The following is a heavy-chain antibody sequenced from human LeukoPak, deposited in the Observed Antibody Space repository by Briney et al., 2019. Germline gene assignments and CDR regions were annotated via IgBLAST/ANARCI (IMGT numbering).Heavy chain of an antibody. CDR3: AIRDDIAVVPAVLISSSYYYYYYYMDV. CDR2: IIPIFGTA. V-gene: IGHV1-69*13. CDR1: GGTFSSYA. Sequence: SVKVSCKASGGTFSSYAISWVRQAPGQGLEWMGGIIPIFGTANYAQKFQGRVTITADESTSTAYMELSSLRSEDTAVYYCAIRDDIAVVPAVLISSSYYYYYYYMDVWGKGTTVTVSS. D-gene: IGHD2-2*01. J-gene: IGHJ6*03.